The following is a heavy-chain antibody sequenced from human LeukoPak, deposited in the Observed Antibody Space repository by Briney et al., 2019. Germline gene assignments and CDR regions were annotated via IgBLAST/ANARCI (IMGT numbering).Heavy chain of an antibody. CDR3: ASEWFSSSFSPRSVDC. J-gene: IGHJ4*02. CDR1: GFTFSSYG. D-gene: IGHD6-13*01. V-gene: IGHV3-30*03. CDR2: ISYDGSNK. Sequence: PGRSLRLSCAASGFTFSSYGMHWVRQAPGKGLEWVAFISYDGSNKYYADSVKGRFTISRDNSKNTLYLQMNSLRAEDTAVYYCASEWFSSSFSPRSVDCWGQGTLVTVSS.